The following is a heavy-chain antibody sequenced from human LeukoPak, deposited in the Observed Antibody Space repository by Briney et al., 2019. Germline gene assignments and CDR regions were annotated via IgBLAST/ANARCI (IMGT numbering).Heavy chain of an antibody. CDR2: ICTSTSYI. CDR1: GFTFSTYI. CDR3: ARDFSDVRGNIFDS. V-gene: IGHV3-21*01. J-gene: IGHJ4*02. D-gene: IGHD3-10*02. Sequence: GGSLRLSCAASGFTFSTYIMNWVRQTPGKGLEWVSSICTSTSYIYYADSVKGRFTISRDNAKNSVYLQMNSLRAEDTAVYYCARDFSDVRGNIFDSWGQGTLVTVSS.